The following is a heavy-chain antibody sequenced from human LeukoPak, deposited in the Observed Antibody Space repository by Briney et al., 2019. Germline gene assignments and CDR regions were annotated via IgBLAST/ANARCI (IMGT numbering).Heavy chain of an antibody. CDR3: AKVTVTMAATGDY. J-gene: IGHJ4*02. CDR1: GLIFNNYE. D-gene: IGHD2-15*01. Sequence: GGSLRLSWVVPGLIFNNYEMSWVRKPPGKGLDWVSAISGSGGSTYYADSVKGRFTISRDNSKNTLYLQMNSLRVEDTAIYYCAKVTVTMAATGDYWGQGTLVTVSS. CDR2: ISGSGGST. V-gene: IGHV3-23*01.